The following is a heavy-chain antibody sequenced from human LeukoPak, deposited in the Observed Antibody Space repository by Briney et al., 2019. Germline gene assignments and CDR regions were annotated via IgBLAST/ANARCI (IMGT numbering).Heavy chain of an antibody. D-gene: IGHD3-22*01. J-gene: IGHJ4*02. V-gene: IGHV3-53*01. CDR2: VYSGGST. CDR3: ARGGVVVPFYD. CDR1: GFTVSSNY. Sequence: WGSLRLSCAASGFTVSSNYMSWVCLAPGQGLDLDSVVYSGGSTYSSDSATGRFTISRDNSKNTLYLQMNSLRAEDTAGYYCARGGVVVPFYDWGQGTLVTVSS.